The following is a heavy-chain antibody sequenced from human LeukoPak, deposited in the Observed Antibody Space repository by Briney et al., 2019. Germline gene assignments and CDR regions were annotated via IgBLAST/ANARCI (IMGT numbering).Heavy chain of an antibody. Sequence: GRSLTLSCEASGFSFNLFSMYWLRQTPDKRLEWLAVTSHDETTKLYADSVKGRFTISRDNSKNTVYLQMNSLKVDDTAFYFCARSRLGLWLSVIDYWGQGTLVTVSA. CDR3: ARSRLGLWLSVIDY. J-gene: IGHJ4*02. D-gene: IGHD3-9*01. CDR2: TSHDETTK. CDR1: GFSFNLFS. V-gene: IGHV3-30*04.